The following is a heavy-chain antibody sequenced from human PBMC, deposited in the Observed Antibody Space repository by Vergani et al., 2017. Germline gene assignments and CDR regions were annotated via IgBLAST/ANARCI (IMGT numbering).Heavy chain of an antibody. CDR1: GFSFSDHY. CDR3: ARDHRDYNNYPGTFDI. V-gene: IGHV3-11*01. D-gene: IGHD5-24*01. CDR2: ISNSGNTI. J-gene: IGHJ3*02. Sequence: LQLVESGGGLVQPGGSLRLSCAASGFSFSDHYMTWIRQAPGKGLEWVSYISNSGNTIEYADSMKGRFSISRDNAKSSLFLQMDSLRAEDTAVYYCARDHRDYNNYPGTFDIWGQGSMVTVSS.